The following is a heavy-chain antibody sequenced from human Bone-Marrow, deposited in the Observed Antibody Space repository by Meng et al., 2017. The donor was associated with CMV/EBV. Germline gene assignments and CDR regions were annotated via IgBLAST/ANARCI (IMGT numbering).Heavy chain of an antibody. Sequence: GESLKISCAASGFTFSSYWMSWVRQAPGKGLEWVANIKQDGREKYYVDSVKGRFTISRDNAKNSLYLQMNSLRAEDTAVYYCARDANTIFGARYYYGMDAWGQGTTVTVSS. CDR3: ARDANTIFGARYYYGMDA. CDR2: IKQDGREK. V-gene: IGHV3-7*01. D-gene: IGHD3-3*01. CDR1: GFTFSSYW. J-gene: IGHJ6*02.